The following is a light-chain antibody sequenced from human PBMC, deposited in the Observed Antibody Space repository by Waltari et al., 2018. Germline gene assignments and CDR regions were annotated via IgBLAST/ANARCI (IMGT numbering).Light chain of an antibody. CDR3: QQSYSVPWT. CDR2: AAS. V-gene: IGKV1-39*01. Sequence: DIQMTQSPSSLSASVGDRVTITCRASQNINFYLNWYQQKPGKAPKVLIYAASRLQGGVPSRFSGSGSGTDFTLTITSLQPEDFATYYCQQSYSVPWTFGQGTKVEIK. CDR1: QNINFY. J-gene: IGKJ1*01.